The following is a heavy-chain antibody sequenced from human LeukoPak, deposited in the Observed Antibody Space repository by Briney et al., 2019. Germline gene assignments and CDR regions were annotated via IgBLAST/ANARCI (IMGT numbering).Heavy chain of an antibody. CDR3: ARDGGIAARSLDY. CDR2: IYYSGST. J-gene: IGHJ4*02. D-gene: IGHD6-6*01. V-gene: IGHV4-59*01. Sequence: SESLSLTCTASGCSISSYYWSWIRQPPGKGLEWVGYIYYSGSTNYNPSLKSRVTISVDTSKNQFSLKLSTVTAADTAVYYWARDGGIAARSLDYWGQRTLVTVSS. CDR1: GCSISSYY.